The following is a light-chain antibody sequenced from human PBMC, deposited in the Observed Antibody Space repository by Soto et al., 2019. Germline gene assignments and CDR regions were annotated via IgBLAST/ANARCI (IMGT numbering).Light chain of an antibody. CDR2: AEA. J-gene: IGKJ3*01. Sequence: DIQMTQSPSSLSASVGDRVTITCRASQGISNYLAWYQQKPGKVPKLLIYAEATLHSGVPSRFSGSGSGTDFTLTISSLQPEDVATYYCQQYNSAPFTFGPGTKVDIK. CDR3: QQYNSAPFT. CDR1: QGISNY. V-gene: IGKV1-27*01.